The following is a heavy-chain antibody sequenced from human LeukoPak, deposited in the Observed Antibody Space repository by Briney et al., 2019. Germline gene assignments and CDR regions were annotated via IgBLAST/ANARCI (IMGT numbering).Heavy chain of an antibody. CDR1: GYTFTSYG. V-gene: IGHV1-18*01. CDR2: ISGYNGDT. J-gene: IGHJ4*02. Sequence: ASVKVSCKASGYTFTSYGISWVRQAPGQGLAWMGWISGYNGDTNYAQKFQGRVTMTTDTSTSTAYMELRSLRSDDTAVYYCARDQNLRSQATTPFDYWGQGTLVTVSS. CDR3: ARDQNLRSQATTPFDY. D-gene: IGHD5-12*01.